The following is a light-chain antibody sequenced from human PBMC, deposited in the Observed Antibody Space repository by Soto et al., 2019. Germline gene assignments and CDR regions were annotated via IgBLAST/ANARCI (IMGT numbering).Light chain of an antibody. J-gene: IGKJ1*01. CDR2: GAS. CDR3: QQYGSSGT. V-gene: IGKV3-20*01. CDR1: QSVSNNY. Sequence: IVLTHSPGTLSLSAGGIATLSFRASQSVSNNYLAWYQQKPGQAPRLLIYGASNRATGIPDRFSGSGSGTDFTLTISRLEPEDFAVYYCQQYGSSGTFGQGTKVDIK.